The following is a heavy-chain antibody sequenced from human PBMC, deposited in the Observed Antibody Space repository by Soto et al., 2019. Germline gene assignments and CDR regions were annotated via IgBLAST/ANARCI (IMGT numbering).Heavy chain of an antibody. CDR1: NDSVLTGIYY. Sequence: SETLSLTCTVSNDSVLTGIYYWAWIRQPPGKGLEWIGTIYYTGTTYYNPSLQSRVTISIDTSKNQFSLNLNSVTAADTAVYYCARNWNLALVPAAYFDSWGQGTMVTVSS. J-gene: IGHJ4*02. V-gene: IGHV4-39*01. D-gene: IGHD2-2*01. CDR3: ARNWNLALVPAAYFDS. CDR2: IYYTGTT.